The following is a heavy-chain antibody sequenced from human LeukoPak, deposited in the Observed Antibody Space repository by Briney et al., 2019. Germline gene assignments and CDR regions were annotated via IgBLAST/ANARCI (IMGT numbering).Heavy chain of an antibody. D-gene: IGHD6-13*01. CDR2: IYYSGST. J-gene: IGHJ3*02. CDR3: ASHLYSSSWYGLEGELHPDPSPERNIDAFDI. CDR1: GGSIGSTRYY. V-gene: IGHV4-39*07. Sequence: SETLSLTCTVSGGSIGSTRYYWGWIRQPPGKGLEWIGSIYYSGSTYYNPSLKSRVTISADTSKNQFSLKLTSVTAADTAVYYCASHLYSSSWYGLEGELHPDPSPERNIDAFDIWGQGTMVTVSS.